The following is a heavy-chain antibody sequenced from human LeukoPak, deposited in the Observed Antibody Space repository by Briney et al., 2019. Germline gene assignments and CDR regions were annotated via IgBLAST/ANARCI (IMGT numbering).Heavy chain of an antibody. V-gene: IGHV3-11*01. J-gene: IGHJ4*02. CDR1: GFPFSDYY. CDR3: ARDKYYYDSNGYSD. D-gene: IGHD3-22*01. Sequence: GGPLRLSCAASGFPFSDYYMSWLRQAPGKGLEWLSYISRTGSTIYYANSLKGRFTISRDNAKNSLYLQMDSLRAEDTAMYYRARDKYYYDSNGYSDWGQGTLVTVSS. CDR2: ISRTGSTI.